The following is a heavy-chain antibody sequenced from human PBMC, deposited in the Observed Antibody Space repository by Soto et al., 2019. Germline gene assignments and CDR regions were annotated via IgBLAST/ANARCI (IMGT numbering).Heavy chain of an antibody. Sequence: PGGSLRLSCGASGFTFSDYVMTWVRQAPGKGLEWVSGISGGDDSTYYADSVKGRFTISRANSKNTLYLQMNSLRAEDTAVYYCAIDRAPLLPTYGMDVWGQGSTVTV. CDR3: AIDRAPLLPTYGMDV. D-gene: IGHD2-15*01. CDR1: GFTFSDYV. V-gene: IGHV3-23*01. J-gene: IGHJ6*02. CDR2: ISGGDDST.